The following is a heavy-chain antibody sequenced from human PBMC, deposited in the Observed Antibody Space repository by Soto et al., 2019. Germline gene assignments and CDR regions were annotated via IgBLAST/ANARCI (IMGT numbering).Heavy chain of an antibody. D-gene: IGHD6-6*01. J-gene: IGHJ6*02. CDR3: AREGRHIAARPWPYYYYGMDV. CDR2: IIPIFGTA. Sequence: SVKVSCKASGGTFSSYAISWVRQAPGQGLEWMGGIIPIFGTANYAQKFQGRVTITADESTSTAYMELSSLRSEDTAVYYCAREGRHIAARPWPYYYYGMDVWGQGTTVTVSS. V-gene: IGHV1-69*13. CDR1: GGTFSSYA.